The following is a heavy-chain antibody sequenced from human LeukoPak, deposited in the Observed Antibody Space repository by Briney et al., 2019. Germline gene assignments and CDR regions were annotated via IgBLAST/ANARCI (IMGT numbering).Heavy chain of an antibody. CDR1: GFTFSDYY. V-gene: IGHV3-11*03. J-gene: IGHJ2*01. CDR3: ARSRYCSSTSCPDWYFDL. D-gene: IGHD2-2*01. Sequence: GGSLRLYCAASGFTFSDYYMSWIRQAPGKGLEWVSYISSSSSYTNYADSVKGRFTISRDNAKNSLYLQMNSLRAEDTAVYYCARSRYCSSTSCPDWYFDLWGRGTLVTVSS. CDR2: ISSSSSYT.